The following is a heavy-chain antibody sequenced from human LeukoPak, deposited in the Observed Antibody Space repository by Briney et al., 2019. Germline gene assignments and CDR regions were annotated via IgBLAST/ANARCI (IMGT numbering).Heavy chain of an antibody. Sequence: GASVKVSCKASGYTFTGYYIHWVRQAPGQGLEWMGWINPNSGDTNYAQKFQGRVTMTRDTSISTAYMELSRLRSDDTAVYYCARLCSGGSCYGPWGQGTLVTVSS. CDR1: GYTFTGYY. J-gene: IGHJ5*02. V-gene: IGHV1-2*02. CDR3: ARLCSGGSCYGP. D-gene: IGHD2-15*01. CDR2: INPNSGDT.